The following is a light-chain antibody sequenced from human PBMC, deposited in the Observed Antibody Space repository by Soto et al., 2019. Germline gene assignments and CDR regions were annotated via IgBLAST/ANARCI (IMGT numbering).Light chain of an antibody. Sequence: DIQMTQSPSSLSASVGDRVIITCRASQSISTYLNWYQQKPGKAPRLLIYAASSLHSGVPSRFSGSGSGTNFTLTIGSLQPDDSATYSCQQSYSIYMYTFGQGTKVEI. CDR3: QQSYSIYMYT. V-gene: IGKV1-39*01. CDR2: AAS. J-gene: IGKJ2*01. CDR1: QSISTY.